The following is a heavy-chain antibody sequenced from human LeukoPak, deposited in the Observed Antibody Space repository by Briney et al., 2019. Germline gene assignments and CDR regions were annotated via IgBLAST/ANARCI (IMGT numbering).Heavy chain of an antibody. J-gene: IGHJ6*04. CDR2: IWYDGSNK. CDR3: ARALISSSWRTWATYYYYGMDV. CDR1: GFTFSSYG. Sequence: GRSLRLSCAASGFTFSSYGMHWVRQAPGKGLEWVAVIWYDGSNKYYADSVKGRFTISRDNSKNTLYLQMNSLRAGDTAVYYCARALISSSWRTWATYYYYGMDVWGKGTTVTVSS. V-gene: IGHV3-33*01. D-gene: IGHD6-13*01.